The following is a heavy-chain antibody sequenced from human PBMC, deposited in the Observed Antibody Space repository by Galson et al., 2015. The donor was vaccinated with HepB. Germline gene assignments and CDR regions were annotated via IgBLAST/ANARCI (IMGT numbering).Heavy chain of an antibody. J-gene: IGHJ4*02. V-gene: IGHV2-5*01. CDR3: ARRAMTTVTREFLVY. Sequence: PALVKPTQTLTLTCTFSGFSLSTSGVGVGWIRQPPGKALEWLALIYWNDDKRYSPSLKSRLTITKDTSKNQVVLTMTNMDPVDTTTYYCARRAMTTVTREFLVYSGQGTLVTVS. CDR1: GFSLSTSGVG. CDR2: IYWNDDK. D-gene: IGHD4-17*01.